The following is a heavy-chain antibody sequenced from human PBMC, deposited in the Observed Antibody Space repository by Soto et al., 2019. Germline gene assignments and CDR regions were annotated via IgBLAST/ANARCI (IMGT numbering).Heavy chain of an antibody. CDR3: ARQEIAAAGTFDY. CDR2: IDPSDSYT. Sequence: GESLKISCKGSGYSFTSYWISWVRQMPGKGLEWMGRIDPSDSYTNYSPSFQGHVTISADESISTAYLQWSSLKASDTAMYYCARQEIAAAGTFDYWGQGTLVTVSS. CDR1: GYSFTSYW. J-gene: IGHJ4*02. D-gene: IGHD6-13*01. V-gene: IGHV5-10-1*01.